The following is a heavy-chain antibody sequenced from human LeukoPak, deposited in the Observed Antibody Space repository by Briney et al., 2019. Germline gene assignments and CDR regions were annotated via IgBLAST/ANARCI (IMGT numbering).Heavy chain of an antibody. CDR3: ARVDIVVVPAGFAYYYYYYMDV. Sequence: SVKVSCKASGGTFSRYAIGWVRQAPGQGLEWMGGIIPIFGTSNYAQNFQGRVTITADESTSTAYMELSSVRSEDTAVYYCARVDIVVVPAGFAYYYYYYMDVWGKGTTVTISS. J-gene: IGHJ6*03. V-gene: IGHV1-69*13. CDR1: GGTFSRYA. CDR2: IIPIFGTS. D-gene: IGHD2-2*03.